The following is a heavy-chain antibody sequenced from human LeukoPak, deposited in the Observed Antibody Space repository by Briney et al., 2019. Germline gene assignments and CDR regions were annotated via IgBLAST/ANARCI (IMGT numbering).Heavy chain of an antibody. CDR2: INHSGST. Sequence: SETLSLTCAVYGGSFSGYYWSWIRQPPGKGLEWIGEINHSGSTNYNPSLKSRVTISVDTSKNQFSLKLSSVTAADTAVYYWARDKSTNNSYGLNGLDVWAKGPRSPSP. CDR1: GGSFSGYY. J-gene: IGHJ6*02. D-gene: IGHD5-18*01. CDR3: ARDKSTNNSYGLNGLDV. V-gene: IGHV4-34*01.